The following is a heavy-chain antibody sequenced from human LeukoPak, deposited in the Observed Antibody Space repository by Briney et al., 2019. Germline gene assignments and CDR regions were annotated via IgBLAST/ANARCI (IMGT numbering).Heavy chain of an antibody. D-gene: IGHD3-10*01. CDR2: IYHSGST. CDR1: GYSISSGYY. Sequence: SETLSLTCAVSGYSISSGYYWGWIRQPPGKGLEWIGSIYHSGSTYYNPSLKSRVTISVDTSKNQFSLKLSSVTAADTAVYYCARETTYGSGSFYNDAFDIWGQGTMVTVSS. CDR3: ARETTYGSGSFYNDAFDI. V-gene: IGHV4-38-2*02. J-gene: IGHJ3*02.